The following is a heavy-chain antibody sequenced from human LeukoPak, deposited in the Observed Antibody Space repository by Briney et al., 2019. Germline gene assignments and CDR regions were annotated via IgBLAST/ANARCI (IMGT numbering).Heavy chain of an antibody. V-gene: IGHV3-9*01. CDR2: ISWNSGSI. D-gene: IGHD6-19*01. CDR1: GFTFDDYA. J-gene: IGHJ6*02. CDR3: AREWVADYYYYYGMDV. Sequence: SLRLSCAASGFTFDDYAMHWVRQAPGKGLEWVSGISWNSGSIGYADSVKGRFTISRDSAKNSLYLQMNSLRAEDTAVYYCAREWVADYYYYYGMDVWGQGTTVTVSS.